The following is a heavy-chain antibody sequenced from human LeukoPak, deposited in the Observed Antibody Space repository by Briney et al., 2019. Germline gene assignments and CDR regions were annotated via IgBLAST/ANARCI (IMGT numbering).Heavy chain of an antibody. CDR1: GGTFSSYA. J-gene: IGHJ6*03. CDR2: IIPIFGTA. Sequence: SVKVSCKASGGTFSSYAISWVRQAPGQGLEWMGGIIPIFGTATYAQKFQGRVTITTDESTSTAYMEQSSLRSEDTAVYYCARESGITMIDRGYYYMDVWGKGTTVTVSS. CDR3: ARESGITMIDRGYYYMDV. V-gene: IGHV1-69*05. D-gene: IGHD3-22*01.